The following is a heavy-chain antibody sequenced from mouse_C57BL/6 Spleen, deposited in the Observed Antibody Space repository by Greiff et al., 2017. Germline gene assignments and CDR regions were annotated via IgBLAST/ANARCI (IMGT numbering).Heavy chain of an antibody. D-gene: IGHD2-4*01. V-gene: IGHV1-26*01. CDR1: GYTFTDYY. CDR2: INPNNGGT. J-gene: IGHJ4*01. Sequence: EVQLQQSGLELVKPGASVKISCKASGYTFTDYYMNWVKQSHGKSLEWIGDINPNNGGTSYNQKFKGKATLTVDKSSSTAYMELRSLTSEDSAVYYCARKIYYDYDDYYAMDYWGQGTSVTVSS. CDR3: ARKIYYDYDDYYAMDY.